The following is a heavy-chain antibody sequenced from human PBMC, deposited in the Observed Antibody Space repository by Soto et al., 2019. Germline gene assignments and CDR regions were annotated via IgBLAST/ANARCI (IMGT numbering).Heavy chain of an antibody. CDR1: GGTFRTTA. J-gene: IGHJ6*02. D-gene: IGHD3-9*01. CDR3: ARGGLVITDFYYGLDV. V-gene: IGHV1-69*01. CDR2: STPVFGTP. Sequence: QVHLVQSGAEVKKPGSSVKVSCKISGGTFRTTAISWVRQAPGQGLEWMGESTPVFGTPDYAQKFQGRITITADESTSTVYMDLSSLRSEDTAVYYCARGGLVITDFYYGLDVWGQGTTVTVSS.